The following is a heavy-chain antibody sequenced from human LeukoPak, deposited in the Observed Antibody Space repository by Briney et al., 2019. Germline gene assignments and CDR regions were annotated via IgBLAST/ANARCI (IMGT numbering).Heavy chain of an antibody. D-gene: IGHD2-2*01. J-gene: IGHJ3*02. Sequence: RASVKVSCKASGYTFTSYDINWVRQATGQGLEWMGWMNPNSGNTGYAQKFQGRITMTTDTSTSTAYMELRSLRSDDTAMYYCARASVAFDIWGQGTVVTVAS. CDR1: GYTFTSYD. V-gene: IGHV1-8*01. CDR2: MNPNSGNT. CDR3: ARASVAFDI.